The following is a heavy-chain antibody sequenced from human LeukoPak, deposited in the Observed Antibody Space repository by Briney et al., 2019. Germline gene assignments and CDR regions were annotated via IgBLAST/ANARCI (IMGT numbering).Heavy chain of an antibody. CDR3: AKDHRDTGPGYGFDP. CDR1: GFTFSTYG. V-gene: IGHV3-30*02. D-gene: IGHD6-13*01. J-gene: IGHJ5*02. Sequence: GGSLRLSCAASGFTFSTYGMHWVRQAPGKGLEWVAFIRYDGSNKYYADSVKGRFTISRDNSKNTLYLQMNSLRAEDTAVYYCAKDHRDTGPGYGFDPWGQGTLVTVSS. CDR2: IRYDGSNK.